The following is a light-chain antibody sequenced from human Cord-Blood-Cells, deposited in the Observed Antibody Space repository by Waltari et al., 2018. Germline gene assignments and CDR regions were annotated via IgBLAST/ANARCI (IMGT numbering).Light chain of an antibody. CDR3: CSYAGSSTLV. V-gene: IGLV2-23*02. CDR2: EVS. Sequence: QSALTQPASVSGSPGQSITISCTGTSSDVGSYNLVSWYQQHPGKAPKLMIYEVSKRPSGVSNRFSGSKSGNTASLTISGLQAEDEVDYYCCSYAGSSTLVFGTGTKVTVL. CDR1: SSDVGSYNL. J-gene: IGLJ1*01.